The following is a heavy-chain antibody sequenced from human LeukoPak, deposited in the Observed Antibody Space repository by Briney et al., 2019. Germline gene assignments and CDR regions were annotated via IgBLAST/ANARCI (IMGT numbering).Heavy chain of an antibody. CDR2: IKNKANGSTT. Sequence: GGSLRLSCAASGFIFSDAWMPWLRQAPGKELEWVGLIKNKANGSTTQYAAPVKGRFTVSRDDSRSTLFLQMSSLISEDTGVYYCAREVAGAQPYGGQGTLVTVSS. V-gene: IGHV3-15*05. D-gene: IGHD1-26*01. J-gene: IGHJ4*02. CDR3: AREVAGAQPY. CDR1: GFIFSDAW.